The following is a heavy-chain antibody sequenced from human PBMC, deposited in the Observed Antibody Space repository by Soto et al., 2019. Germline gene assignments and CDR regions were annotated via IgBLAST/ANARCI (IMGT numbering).Heavy chain of an antibody. J-gene: IGHJ6*02. CDR2: IDPSDSYI. CDR1: GYSLATYW. D-gene: IGHD2-15*01. V-gene: IGHV5-10-1*01. Sequence: GESLKISCKSSGYSLATYWITWVRQMPGKGLEWMGRIDPSDSYINYSPSFQGRVTISADKSLNTAYLQWSSLEASDTAMYYCARLGDCSGGSCFSRYYYHGMDVWGQGTTVTVSS. CDR3: ARLGDCSGGSCFSRYYYHGMDV.